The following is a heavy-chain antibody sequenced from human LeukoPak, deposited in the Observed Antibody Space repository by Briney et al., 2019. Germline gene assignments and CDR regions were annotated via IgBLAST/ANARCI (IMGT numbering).Heavy chain of an antibody. V-gene: IGHV3-11*01. CDR2: LDSSGSII. D-gene: IGHD2-15*01. CDR3: ARRISLEY. Sequence: GGSLRLSCAASGFTFSDYSMSWISQAPGKGLEWVSYLDSSGSIIYYADPVKGRFTISRDNAKNSLYLQMNSLRAEDTAVYYCARRISLEYWGQGTLVTVSS. J-gene: IGHJ4*02. CDR1: GFTFSDYS.